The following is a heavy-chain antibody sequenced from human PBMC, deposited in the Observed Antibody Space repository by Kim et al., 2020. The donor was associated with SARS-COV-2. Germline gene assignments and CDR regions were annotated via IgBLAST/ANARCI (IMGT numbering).Heavy chain of an antibody. V-gene: IGHV3-66*02. Sequence: GGSLRLSCAASGFTVSSNYMSWVRQAPGKGLEWVSVIYSGGSTYYADSVKGRFTISRDNSKNTLYLQMNSLRAEDTAVYYCAREGATAMALYYYYGMDVWGQGTTVTVSS. J-gene: IGHJ6*02. CDR2: IYSGGST. D-gene: IGHD5-18*01. CDR1: GFTVSSNY. CDR3: AREGATAMALYYYYGMDV.